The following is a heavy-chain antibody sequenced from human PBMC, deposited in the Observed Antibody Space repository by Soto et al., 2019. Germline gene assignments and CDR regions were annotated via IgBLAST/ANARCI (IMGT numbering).Heavy chain of an antibody. J-gene: IGHJ6*02. Sequence: ASVKVSCKASGYTFTSYAMHWVRQAPGQRLEWMGWINAGNGNTKYSQKFQGRVTITRDTSASTAYMELSSLRSEDTAVYYCARDQDSYGGPWGYYGMDVWGQGTTVTVSS. V-gene: IGHV1-3*01. CDR2: INAGNGNT. D-gene: IGHD5-18*01. CDR1: GYTFTSYA. CDR3: ARDQDSYGGPWGYYGMDV.